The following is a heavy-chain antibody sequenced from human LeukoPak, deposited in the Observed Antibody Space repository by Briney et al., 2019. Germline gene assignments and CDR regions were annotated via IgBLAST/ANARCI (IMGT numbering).Heavy chain of an antibody. V-gene: IGHV4-31*03. CDR2: IYYSGST. J-gene: IGHJ6*02. Sequence: PSETLSLTCTVSGGSISSGGYYWSWIRQHPGKGLEWFGYIYYSGSTYYNPSLKSRVTISVDTSKNQFSLKLSSVTAADTAVYYCARRLSGYDYYYYGMDVWGQGTTVTVSS. D-gene: IGHD3-9*01. CDR1: GGSISSGGYY. CDR3: ARRLSGYDYYYYGMDV.